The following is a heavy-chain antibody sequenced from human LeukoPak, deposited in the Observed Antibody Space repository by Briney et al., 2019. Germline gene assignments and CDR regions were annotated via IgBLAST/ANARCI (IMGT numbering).Heavy chain of an antibody. CDR2: ISSSSSYI. CDR1: GFTFSSYS. D-gene: IGHD6-13*01. V-gene: IGHV3-21*03. Sequence: GGSLRLSCAASGFTFSSYSMNWVRQAPGKGLEWVSSISSSSSYIYYADSVKGRFTISRDNAKNSLYLQMNSLKTEDTAVYYCTRAAAGTMVGWFDPWGQGTLVTVSS. CDR3: TRAAAGTMVGWFDP. J-gene: IGHJ5*02.